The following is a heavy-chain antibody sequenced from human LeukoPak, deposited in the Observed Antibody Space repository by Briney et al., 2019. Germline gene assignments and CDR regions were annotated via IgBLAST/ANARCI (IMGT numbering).Heavy chain of an antibody. Sequence: AGGSLRLSCAASGFTFSSYWMNWVRRAPGKGLEWVANIKQDESEKYYVDSVKGRFTISRGNAKNSLYLQMNNLRAEDTAVYYCARVLDSSTSRYQSLKYWGQGTLVTVSS. J-gene: IGHJ1*01. CDR1: GFTFSSYW. D-gene: IGHD2-2*01. CDR3: ARVLDSSTSRYQSLKY. CDR2: IKQDESEK. V-gene: IGHV3-7*01.